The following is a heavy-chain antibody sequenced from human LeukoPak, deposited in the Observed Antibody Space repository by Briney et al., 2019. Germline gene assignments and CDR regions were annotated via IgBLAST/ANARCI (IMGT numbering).Heavy chain of an antibody. Sequence: EGSLRLSCVVSGFTFSESWMSWVRQAPGKGLGWVASLNLDGSDKYYVDSVKGRFTISRDNAKNSLYLQMDSLRVEDRAVYYCAKGKRYPDYWGQGTLVTVSS. CDR2: LNLDGSDK. V-gene: IGHV3-7*03. D-gene: IGHD1-1*01. J-gene: IGHJ4*02. CDR1: GFTFSESW. CDR3: AKGKRYPDY.